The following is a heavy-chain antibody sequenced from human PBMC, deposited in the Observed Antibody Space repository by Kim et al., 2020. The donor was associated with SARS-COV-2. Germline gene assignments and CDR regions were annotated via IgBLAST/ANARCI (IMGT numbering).Heavy chain of an antibody. J-gene: IGHJ4*02. CDR2: IYYSGST. V-gene: IGHV4-31*03. Sequence: SETLSLTCTVSGGSISSGGYYWSWIRQHPGKGLEWIGYIYYSGSTYYNPSLKSRVTISVDTSKNQFSLKLSSVTAADTAVYYCSVYDFWSGYYFDYWGQGTLVTVSS. CDR1: GGSISSGGYY. D-gene: IGHD3-3*01. CDR3: SVYDFWSGYYFDY.